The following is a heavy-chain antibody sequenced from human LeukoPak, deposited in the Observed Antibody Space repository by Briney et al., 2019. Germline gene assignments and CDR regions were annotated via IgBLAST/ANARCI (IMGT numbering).Heavy chain of an antibody. CDR1: GGSVSSGSYY. Sequence: SETLSLTCTVSGGSVSSGSYYWSWIRQPPGKGLKWIGYIYYSGSTNYNPSLKSRVTISVDTSKNQFSLKLSSVTAADTAVYYCARRGYSSGWYWFDPWGQGTLVTVSS. V-gene: IGHV4-61*01. J-gene: IGHJ5*02. D-gene: IGHD6-19*01. CDR3: ARRGYSSGWYWFDP. CDR2: IYYSGST.